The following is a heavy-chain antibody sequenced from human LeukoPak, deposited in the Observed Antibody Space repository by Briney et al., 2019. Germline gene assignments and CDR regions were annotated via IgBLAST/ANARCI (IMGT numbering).Heavy chain of an antibody. J-gene: IGHJ3*02. CDR2: INHSGST. V-gene: IGHV4-34*01. CDR1: GGSFSGYY. CDR3: ARGRWSAAFDI. D-gene: IGHD3-3*01. Sequence: PSETLSLTCAVYGGSFSGYYWSWIRQPPGKGLEWIGEINHSGSTYYNPSLKSRVTISVDRSKNQFSLKLSSVTAADTAVYYCARGRWSAAFDIWGQGTTVTVSS.